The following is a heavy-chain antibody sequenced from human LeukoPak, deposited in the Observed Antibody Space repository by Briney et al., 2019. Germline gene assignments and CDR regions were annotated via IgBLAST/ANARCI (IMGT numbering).Heavy chain of an antibody. V-gene: IGHV1-2*02. J-gene: IGHJ4*02. D-gene: IGHD5-12*01. CDR2: INPNSGGT. CDR3: AGLSGYDPYYFDY. CDR1: GYTFSSYG. Sequence: ASVKVSFKASGYTFSSYGISWVRQAPGQGLEWMGCINPNSGGTDYAQKFQGRVTMTRDTSISTAYMELSRLTSDDTAVYYCAGLSGYDPYYFDYWGQGTLVAVSS.